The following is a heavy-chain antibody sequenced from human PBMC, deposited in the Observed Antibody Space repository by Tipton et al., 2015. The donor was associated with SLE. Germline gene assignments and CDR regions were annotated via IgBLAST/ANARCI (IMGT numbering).Heavy chain of an antibody. J-gene: IGHJ3*02. Sequence: TLSLTCTVSGGSISSSRYYWGWIRQPPGKGLEWIGSMYYSGSTYYNPSLKSRVTISVDTSKNQFSLKLSSVTAADTAVYYCARGGGSGWYNAFDIWGQGTMVTVSS. V-gene: IGHV4-39*07. CDR3: ARGGGSGWYNAFDI. D-gene: IGHD6-19*01. CDR1: GGSISSSRYY. CDR2: MYYSGST.